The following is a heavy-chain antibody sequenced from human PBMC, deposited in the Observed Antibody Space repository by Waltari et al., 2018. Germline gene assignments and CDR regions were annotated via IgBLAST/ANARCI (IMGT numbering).Heavy chain of an antibody. CDR3: ARHALDYDFWSGYSLGWFDP. Sequence: QVQLQESGPGLVKPSETLSLTCTVSGGSISSYYWSWIRQPPGKGLEWIGYIYYSGSTNYNPSLKSRVTISVDTSKNQFSLKLSSVTAADTAVYYCARHALDYDFWSGYSLGWFDPWGQGTLVTVSS. J-gene: IGHJ5*02. CDR2: IYYSGST. CDR1: GGSISSYY. V-gene: IGHV4-59*08. D-gene: IGHD3-3*01.